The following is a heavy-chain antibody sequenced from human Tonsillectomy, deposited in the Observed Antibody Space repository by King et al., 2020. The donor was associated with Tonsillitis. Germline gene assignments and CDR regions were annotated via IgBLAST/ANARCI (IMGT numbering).Heavy chain of an antibody. CDR1: GFTFSTYA. V-gene: IGHV3-23*04. CDR3: ATEIRPNDY. D-gene: IGHD3-16*01. Sequence: VQLVESGGGLVQPGGSLRLSCAASGFTFSTYAMSWVRQAPGKGLEWVSAISISGTTTYYADSVKGWFTISRDNSKNTVYLQMNSLRAEDTAIYYCATEIRPNDYWGQGTLVTVSS. J-gene: IGHJ4*02. CDR2: ISISGTTT.